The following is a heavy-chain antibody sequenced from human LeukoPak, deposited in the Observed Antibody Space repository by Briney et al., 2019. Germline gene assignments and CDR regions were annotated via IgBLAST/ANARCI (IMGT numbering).Heavy chain of an antibody. V-gene: IGHV3-11*01. Sequence: GGSLRLSCSASGFIFTDYYMSWIRKAPGKGLEWVSYISPSGTVIYNGDSVKGRFTISRDNAKKSLYLQMNSLRAEDTAVYYCARDYNCWGQGTLVTVSS. CDR3: ARDYNC. CDR1: GFIFTDYY. J-gene: IGHJ4*02. D-gene: IGHD3-10*01. CDR2: ISPSGTVI.